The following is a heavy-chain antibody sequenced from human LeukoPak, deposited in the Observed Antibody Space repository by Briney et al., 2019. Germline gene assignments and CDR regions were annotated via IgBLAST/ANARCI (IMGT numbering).Heavy chain of an antibody. CDR2: IIPIFGTA. J-gene: IGHJ6*03. Sequence: SVKVSCKASGGTFSSYAISWVRQAPGQGLEWMGGIIPIFGTANYAQKFQGRVTITTDESTSTAYMELSSLRSEDTAVYYCARSEGHSYGLRYYYYYMDVWGKGTTVTVSS. D-gene: IGHD5-18*01. CDR1: GGTFSSYA. CDR3: ARSEGHSYGLRYYYYYMDV. V-gene: IGHV1-69*05.